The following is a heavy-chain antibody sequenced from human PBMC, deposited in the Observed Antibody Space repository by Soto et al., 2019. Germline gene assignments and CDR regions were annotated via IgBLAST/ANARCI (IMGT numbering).Heavy chain of an antibody. CDR2: ISYDGSNK. Sequence: GGSLRLSCAASGFTFSSYGMHWVRQAPGKGLEWVAVISYDGSNKYHADSVKGRFTISRDNSKNTLYLQMNSLRAEDTAVYYCAKGMYYYDSSGYYSGDWFDPWGQGTLVTVSS. CDR3: AKGMYYYDSSGYYSGDWFDP. V-gene: IGHV3-30*18. CDR1: GFTFSSYG. D-gene: IGHD3-22*01. J-gene: IGHJ5*02.